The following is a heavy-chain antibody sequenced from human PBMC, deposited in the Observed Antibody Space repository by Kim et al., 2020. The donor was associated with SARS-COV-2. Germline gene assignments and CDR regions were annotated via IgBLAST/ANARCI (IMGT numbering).Heavy chain of an antibody. CDR3: ARDPLELEECGGDCYSPYYFDY. D-gene: IGHD2-21*02. CDR2: INAGNGNT. J-gene: IGHJ4*02. Sequence: ASVKVSCKASGYTFTSYAMHWVRQAPGQRLEWMGWINAGNGNTKYSQKFQGRVTITRDTSASTAYMELSSLRSEDTAVYYCARDPLELEECGGDCYSPYYFDYWGQGTLVTVSS. V-gene: IGHV1-3*01. CDR1: GYTFTSYA.